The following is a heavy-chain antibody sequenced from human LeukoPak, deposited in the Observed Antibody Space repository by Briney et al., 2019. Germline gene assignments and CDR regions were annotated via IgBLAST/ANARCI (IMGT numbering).Heavy chain of an antibody. CDR2: ISAYNGNT. Sequence: GASVKVSCKASGYTFTSYGISWVRQAPGQGLEWVGWISAYNGNTNYAQKLQGRVTMTTDTSTSTAYMELRSLGSDDTAVYYCAREYGDYVQTSPWFYFDYWGQGTLVTVSS. CDR1: GYTFTSYG. V-gene: IGHV1-18*01. CDR3: AREYGDYVQTSPWFYFDY. D-gene: IGHD4-17*01. J-gene: IGHJ4*02.